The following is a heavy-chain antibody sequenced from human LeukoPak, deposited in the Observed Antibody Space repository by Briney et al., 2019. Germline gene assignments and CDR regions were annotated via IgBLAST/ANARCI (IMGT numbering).Heavy chain of an antibody. CDR1: GFTFSSYS. CDR2: ISSSSSYI. D-gene: IGHD4-23*01. CDR3: ASEHGGSRGTDY. Sequence: GSLRLSCAASGFTFSSYSMNWVRQAPGKGLEWVSSISSSSSYIYYADSVKGRFTISRDNAKNSLYLQMNSLRAEDTAVYYCASEHGGSRGTDYWGQGTLVTVSS. V-gene: IGHV3-21*01. J-gene: IGHJ4*02.